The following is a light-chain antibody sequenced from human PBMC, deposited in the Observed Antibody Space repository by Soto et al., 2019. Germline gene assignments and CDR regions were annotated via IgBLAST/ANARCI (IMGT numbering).Light chain of an antibody. CDR2: GNH. CDR1: SSNIGAPYD. Sequence: QSVLTQPPSVSGAPGQTVIISCSGSSSNIGAPYDVNWYRQLPGTVPKLLIYGNHNRPSGVPDRFSGSKSGTSTSLDITGPQAQDEADYYSKSYDSSLSGYVFGTGTKVTV. J-gene: IGLJ1*01. CDR3: KSYDSSLSGYV. V-gene: IGLV1-40*01.